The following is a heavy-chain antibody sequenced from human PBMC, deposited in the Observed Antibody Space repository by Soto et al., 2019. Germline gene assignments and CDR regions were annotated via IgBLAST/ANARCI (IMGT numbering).Heavy chain of an antibody. CDR3: ARASHYAFWSGYYDGMDV. CDR2: ISYDGSNK. Sequence: QVQLVESGGGVVQPGRSLRLSCAASGFTFSSYAMHWVRQAPGKGLEWVAVISYDGSNKYYADSVKGRFTISRDNSKNTLYLQMNSLRAEDTAVYYCARASHYAFWSGYYDGMDVWGQGTTVTVSS. D-gene: IGHD3-3*01. V-gene: IGHV3-30-3*01. CDR1: GFTFSSYA. J-gene: IGHJ6*02.